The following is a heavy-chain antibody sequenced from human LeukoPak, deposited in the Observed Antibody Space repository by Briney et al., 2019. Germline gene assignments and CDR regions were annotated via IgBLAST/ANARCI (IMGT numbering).Heavy chain of an antibody. J-gene: IGHJ4*02. V-gene: IGHV3-23*01. Sequence: GGSLRLSCAASGFTFSSYAMSWVRQAPGKGLEWVSAISGSGGSTYYADSVKGRFTISRDNPKNTLYLQMNSLRAEDTGVYYCAKDSYDFWSGYREPFDYWGQGALVTVSS. CDR3: AKDSYDFWSGYREPFDY. D-gene: IGHD3-3*01. CDR1: GFTFSSYA. CDR2: ISGSGGST.